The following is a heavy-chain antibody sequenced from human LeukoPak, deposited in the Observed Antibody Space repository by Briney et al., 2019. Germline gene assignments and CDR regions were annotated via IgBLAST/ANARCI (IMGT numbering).Heavy chain of an antibody. V-gene: IGHV3-48*03. Sequence: GGSLRLSCAASGCIFSNYEMNWVRRAPGKGLEWVSYINRGGGTAYYVDSVRGRFTISRDNTKNALYLQMNSLRAEDTAVYYCASLWFYPWGQGTLVTVSS. CDR2: INRGGGTA. CDR1: GCIFSNYE. CDR3: ASLWFYP. J-gene: IGHJ5*02.